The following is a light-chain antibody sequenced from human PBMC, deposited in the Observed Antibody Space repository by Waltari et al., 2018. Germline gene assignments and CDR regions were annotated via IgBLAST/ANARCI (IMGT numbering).Light chain of an antibody. CDR1: QSITSY. V-gene: IGKV1-39*01. CDR3: QQSYSTPRT. Sequence: DIQMTQSPSSLSASVGDRVSITCRSSQSITSYLNWYQQKPGKAPNLLSYGASSLQSGVPSRFSGSGSGTDFTLTISSLQPEDFATYYCQQSYSTPRTFGQGTKVEIK. CDR2: GAS. J-gene: IGKJ1*01.